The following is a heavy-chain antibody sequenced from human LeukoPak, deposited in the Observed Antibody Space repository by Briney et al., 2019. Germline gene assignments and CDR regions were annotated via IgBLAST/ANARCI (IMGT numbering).Heavy chain of an antibody. CDR3: ARETTGAGTARPFDY. D-gene: IGHD6-13*01. CDR1: GGSISNFY. J-gene: IGHJ4*02. CDR2: IYSGGGT. Sequence: SETLSLTCTVSGGSISNFYWSWIRQPAGKTLEWIGRIYSGGGTNYNPSLKSRVTMSLDTSKNQFSLKLSSVTAADTAVYFCARETTGAGTARPFDYWGQGTLVTVSS. V-gene: IGHV4-4*07.